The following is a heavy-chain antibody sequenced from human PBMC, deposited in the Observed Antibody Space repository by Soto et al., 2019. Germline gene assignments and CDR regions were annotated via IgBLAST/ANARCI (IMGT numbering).Heavy chain of an antibody. J-gene: IGHJ4*02. D-gene: IGHD5-12*01. Sequence: QLVQSGAEVKKPGASVKVSCKTSGPTVSAYYIHWVRQAPGQGHEWMGWIDPKSGGTTYEQKFLGRVTMTRDTSINTAYMELNTLTSDDTALYYCARISVDVPEWGQGTLITVSS. CDR1: GPTVSAYY. CDR3: ARISVDVPE. CDR2: IDPKSGGT. V-gene: IGHV1-2*02.